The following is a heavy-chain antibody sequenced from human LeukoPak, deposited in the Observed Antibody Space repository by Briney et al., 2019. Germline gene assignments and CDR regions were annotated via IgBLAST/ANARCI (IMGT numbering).Heavy chain of an antibody. CDR1: GYTFTGYY. J-gene: IGHJ4*02. CDR2: INPNSGGT. Sequence: ASVKVSCKASGYTFTGYYMHWVRQAPGQGLEWMGWINPNSGGTNYAQKFQGRVTMTRDTSISTACMELSRLRSDDTAVYYCARDPLGSWRLYSSYYFGYWGQGTLVTVSS. V-gene: IGHV1-2*02. D-gene: IGHD6-19*01. CDR3: ARDPLGSWRLYSSYYFGY.